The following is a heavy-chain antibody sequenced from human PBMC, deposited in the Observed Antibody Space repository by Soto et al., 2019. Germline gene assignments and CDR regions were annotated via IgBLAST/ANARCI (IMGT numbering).Heavy chain of an antibody. Sequence: EVQLWESGGGLVQPGGSLRLSCAASGLTFSSYAMSWVRQAPGKGLEWVSAISGSGGSTYYADSVKGRFTISRDNSKNTLYLQMNSLRAEYTAVYSCANGVGSSPDYWGQGTLVTVSS. CDR1: GLTFSSYA. CDR3: ANGVGSSPDY. D-gene: IGHD3-3*01. CDR2: ISGSGGST. V-gene: IGHV3-23*01. J-gene: IGHJ4*02.